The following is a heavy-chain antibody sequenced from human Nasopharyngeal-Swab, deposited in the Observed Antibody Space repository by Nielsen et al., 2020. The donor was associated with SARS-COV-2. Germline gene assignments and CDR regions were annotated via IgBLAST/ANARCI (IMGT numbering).Heavy chain of an antibody. V-gene: IGHV4-39*07. D-gene: IGHD4/OR15-4a*01. CDR2: VFHSGST. J-gene: IGHJ6*03. Sequence: GSLRLSCTVSGVSISGNNYNWGWIRQSPGKGLEWIGSVFHSGSTDYNPSLKSRVTISVDSSNNDFSLKLTSLTAADTAVYYCARETIYYFYMDVWGRGITVTVSS. CDR3: ARETIYYFYMDV. CDR1: GVSISGNNYN.